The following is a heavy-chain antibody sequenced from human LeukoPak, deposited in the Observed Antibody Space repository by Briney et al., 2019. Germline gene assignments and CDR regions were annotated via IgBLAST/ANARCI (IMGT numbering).Heavy chain of an antibody. D-gene: IGHD6-6*01. CDR3: ARQYSSSSGKNAFDI. CDR1: GFTFSTYA. CDR2: ISGSGGST. Sequence: PGGCLRLSCAASGFTFSTYAISWVRHAPGKGLECGSGISGSGGSTYYAGPVKGRFTISRDNSKNMLYLQMNSLRAEDTAVYCCARQYSSSSGKNAFDIWGQGTMVTVSS. V-gene: IGHV3-23*01. J-gene: IGHJ3*02.